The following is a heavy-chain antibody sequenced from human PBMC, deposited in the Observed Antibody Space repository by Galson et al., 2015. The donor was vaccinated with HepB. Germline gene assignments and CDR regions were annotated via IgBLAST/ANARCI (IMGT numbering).Heavy chain of an antibody. Sequence: SVKVSCKASGYTFTSYGISWVRQAPGQGLEWMGWISAYNGNTNYAQKLQGRVTMTTDTSTSTAYMELRSLRSDDTAVYYCARDKSGSYFGHRYFDYWGQGTLVTVSS. J-gene: IGHJ4*02. V-gene: IGHV1-18*04. D-gene: IGHD1-26*01. CDR1: GYTFTSYG. CDR2: ISAYNGNT. CDR3: ARDKSGSYFGHRYFDY.